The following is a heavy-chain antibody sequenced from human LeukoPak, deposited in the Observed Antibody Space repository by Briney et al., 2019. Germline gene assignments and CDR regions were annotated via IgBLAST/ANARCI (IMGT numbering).Heavy chain of an antibody. CDR3: AKEGANPIITYDS. CDR1: GSTFSSYW. J-gene: IGHJ5*01. V-gene: IGHV3-7*01. D-gene: IGHD3-10*01. Sequence: QPGGSLRLSCAASGSTFSSYWMNWVRQAPGKGLEWVANIKRDGNEKNYVDSVKGRFSISRDNAKNSLYLQMDSLRAEDTAVYYCAKEGANPIITYDSWGQGALVTVSS. CDR2: IKRDGNEK.